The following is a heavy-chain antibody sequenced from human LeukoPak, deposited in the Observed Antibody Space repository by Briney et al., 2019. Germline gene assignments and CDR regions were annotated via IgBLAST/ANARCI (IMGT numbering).Heavy chain of an antibody. D-gene: IGHD6-19*01. J-gene: IGHJ5*02. CDR1: GFTFTSSA. CDR3: AAEQWLAPLGA. V-gene: IGHV1-58*02. CDR2: IVVGSGNT. Sequence: GASVKVSCKASGFTFTSSAMQWVRQARGQRLEWIGWIVVGSGNTNYAQKFQEGVTITRDMSTSTAYMELSSLRSEDTAVYYCAAEQWLAPLGAWGQGTLVTVSS.